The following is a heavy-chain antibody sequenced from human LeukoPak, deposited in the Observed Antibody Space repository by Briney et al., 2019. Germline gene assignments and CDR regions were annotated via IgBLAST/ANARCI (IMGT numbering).Heavy chain of an antibody. CDR2: ISDSGGST. V-gene: IGHV3-23*01. Sequence: PGGSLRLSCATSGFTFSDYTMNWVRQAPGKGLEWVASISDSGGSTYYLDSVRGRFTISRDNSKNTLYLQMNSLRAEDTAIYSCARDIRGSGNYGWFDPWGQGTLVTVSS. J-gene: IGHJ5*02. CDR3: ARDIRGSGNYGWFDP. D-gene: IGHD3-10*01. CDR1: GFTFSDYT.